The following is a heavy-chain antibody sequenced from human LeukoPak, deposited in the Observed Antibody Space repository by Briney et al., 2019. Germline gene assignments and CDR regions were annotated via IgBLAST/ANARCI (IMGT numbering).Heavy chain of an antibody. D-gene: IGHD1-1*01. CDR3: ARDVEGGTFDI. Sequence: GGSLRLSCAASGFTFSRFWMNWVRQAPGRGLEWVANIDQSGGRNNYVDSVKGRFTISRDNAKNSLFLEMSSLRADDTAVYFRARDVEGGTFDIWGQGTTDTVSS. CDR2: IDQSGGRN. V-gene: IGHV3-7*05. CDR1: GFTFSRFW. J-gene: IGHJ3*02.